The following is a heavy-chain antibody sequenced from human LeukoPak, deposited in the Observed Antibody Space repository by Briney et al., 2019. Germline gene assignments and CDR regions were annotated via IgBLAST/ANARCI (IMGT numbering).Heavy chain of an antibody. CDR2: IYYSGST. Sequence: SETLSLTCTVSGGSIRSYYWSWIRQPPGKGLEWIGYIYYSGSTNYNPSLKSRVTISVDTSKNQFSLKLSSVTAADTAVYYCARGNFWSGYYYYGMDVWGQGTTVAVSS. CDR3: ARGNFWSGYYYYGMDV. V-gene: IGHV4-59*01. D-gene: IGHD3-3*01. CDR1: GGSIRSYY. J-gene: IGHJ6*02.